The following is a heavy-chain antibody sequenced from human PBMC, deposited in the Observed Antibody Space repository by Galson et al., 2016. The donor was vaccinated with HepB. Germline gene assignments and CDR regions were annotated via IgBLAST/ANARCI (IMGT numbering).Heavy chain of an antibody. J-gene: IGHJ1*01. Sequence: TLSLTCTVSGGSISSADYYWSWIRQHAGKGLEWIGYIYYSGSTYYNPSHKGRVTMSIDTSKNQFSLKMTSVTAADTAVYYCARGYSYGGGIYWGRGTLVTVSS. D-gene: IGHD5-18*01. CDR2: IYYSGST. V-gene: IGHV4-31*03. CDR3: ARGYSYGGGIY. CDR1: GGSISSADYY.